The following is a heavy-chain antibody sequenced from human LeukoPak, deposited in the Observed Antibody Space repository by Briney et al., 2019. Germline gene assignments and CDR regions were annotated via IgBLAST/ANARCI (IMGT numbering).Heavy chain of an antibody. Sequence: GGSLRLSCAASGFTFSDYYMSWIRQAPGKGLEWVSYISSSGSTIYYADSVKGRFTISRDNAKNSLYLKMNSLRAEDTAVYYCARVYGDYVSIAGLFDYWGQGTLVTVSS. V-gene: IGHV3-11*01. J-gene: IGHJ4*02. D-gene: IGHD4-17*01. CDR2: ISSSGSTI. CDR1: GFTFSDYY. CDR3: ARVYGDYVSIAGLFDY.